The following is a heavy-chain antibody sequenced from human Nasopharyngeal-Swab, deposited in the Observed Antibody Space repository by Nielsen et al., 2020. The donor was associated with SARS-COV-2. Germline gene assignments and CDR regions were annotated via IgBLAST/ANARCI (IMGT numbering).Heavy chain of an antibody. CDR2: ISSSSSYI. V-gene: IGHV3-21*01. D-gene: IGHD1-26*01. CDR3: ARDRVSGSYVDY. Sequence: WIRQPPGKGLEWVSSISSSSSYIYYADSVKGRFTISRDNSKNTLYLQMNSLRAEDTAVYYCARDRVSGSYVDYWGQGTLVTVSS. J-gene: IGHJ4*02.